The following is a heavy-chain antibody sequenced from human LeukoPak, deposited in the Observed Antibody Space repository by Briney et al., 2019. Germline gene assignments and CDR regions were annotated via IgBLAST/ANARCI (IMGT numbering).Heavy chain of an antibody. Sequence: SVKVSCKASGGTFSSYASSWVRQAPGQGLEWMGGIIPIFGTANYAQKFQGRVTITTDESTSTAYMELSSLRSEDTAVYYCARSPPSSSWYGAWFDPWGQGTLVTVSS. D-gene: IGHD6-13*01. CDR2: IIPIFGTA. V-gene: IGHV1-69*05. CDR1: GGTFSSYA. CDR3: ARSPPSSSWYGAWFDP. J-gene: IGHJ5*02.